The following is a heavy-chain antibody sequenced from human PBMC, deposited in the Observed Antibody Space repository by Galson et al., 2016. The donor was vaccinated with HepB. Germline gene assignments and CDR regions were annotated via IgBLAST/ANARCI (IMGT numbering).Heavy chain of an antibody. D-gene: IGHD6-13*01. CDR1: DFTVSRSH. Sequence: SLRLSCAASDFTVSRSHMTWVRRAPGRGLEWVSIIYAGGSTYYLDSVKGRFTISRDSSNNSIYLQMNSLRLDDTAVYFCARDPGSSSWSNWFDPWGQGTLVTVSS. V-gene: IGHV3-53*01. J-gene: IGHJ5*02. CDR3: ARDPGSSSWSNWFDP. CDR2: IYAGGST.